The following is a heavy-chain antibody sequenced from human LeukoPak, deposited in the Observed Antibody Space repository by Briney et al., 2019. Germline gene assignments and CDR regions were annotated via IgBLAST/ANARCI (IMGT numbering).Heavy chain of an antibody. Sequence: SETLSLTCTVSGGSISSYYWSWIRQPPGKGLEWIGYIYYSGSTNYNPSLKSRVTISVDTSKNQFPLKLSSVTAADTAVYYCARDRGWFESLGDYYYYVDVWGKGTTVTISS. D-gene: IGHD6-19*01. CDR3: ARDRGWFESLGDYYYYVDV. CDR1: GGSISSYY. V-gene: IGHV4-59*01. J-gene: IGHJ6*03. CDR2: IYYSGST.